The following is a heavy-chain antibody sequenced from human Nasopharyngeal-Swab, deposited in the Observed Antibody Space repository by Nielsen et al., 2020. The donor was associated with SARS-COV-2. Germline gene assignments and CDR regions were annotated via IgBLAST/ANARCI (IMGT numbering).Heavy chain of an antibody. V-gene: IGHV5-10-1*01. J-gene: IGHJ3*02. D-gene: IGHD5-12*01. CDR2: IDPSDSYT. CDR3: ASRSMHVSIVAGGGSDAFDI. Sequence: GESLKISCQGSGYSLTSYWISWVRQMPGKGLEWMGRIDPSDSYTNYSPSFQGHVTISADKSIRTAYLQWSSLKASDTAMYYCASRSMHVSIVAGGGSDAFDIWGQGTMVTVSS. CDR1: GYSLTSYW.